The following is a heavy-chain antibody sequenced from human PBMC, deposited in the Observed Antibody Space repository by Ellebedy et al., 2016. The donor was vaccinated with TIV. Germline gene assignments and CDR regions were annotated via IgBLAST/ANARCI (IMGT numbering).Heavy chain of an antibody. V-gene: IGHV3-48*01. J-gene: IGHJ6*02. CDR3: ARHSYTVLRAMDV. Sequence: PGGSLRLSCAASGFTFSSYSMNWVRQAPGKGLEWLSYISSSSSTIFYADSVKGRFTISRDNAKNSLYLQMNSLRAEDTAVYYCARHSYTVLRAMDVWGRGTTVTVSS. D-gene: IGHD3-16*02. CDR1: GFTFSSYS. CDR2: ISSSSSTI.